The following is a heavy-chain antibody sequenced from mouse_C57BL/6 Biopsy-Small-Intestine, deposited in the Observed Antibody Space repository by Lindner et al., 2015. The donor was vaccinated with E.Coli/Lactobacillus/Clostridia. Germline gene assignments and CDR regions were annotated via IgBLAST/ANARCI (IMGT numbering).Heavy chain of an antibody. CDR1: GYLFTDFN. D-gene: IGHD1-1*01. Sequence: VQLQESGPELVKPGASVKISCKASGYLFTDFNMNWVKQSNGKSLEWIGVINPNYGTTSYNQKFKDKATLTVDQSSSTAYMQLSSLTSEDSAVYFCARKDYGSSYAMDYWGQGTSVTVSS. CDR2: INPNYGTT. J-gene: IGHJ4*01. V-gene: IGHV1-39*01. CDR3: ARKDYGSSYAMDY.